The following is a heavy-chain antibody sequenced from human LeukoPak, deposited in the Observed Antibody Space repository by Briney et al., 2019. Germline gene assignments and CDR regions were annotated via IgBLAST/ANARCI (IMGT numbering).Heavy chain of an antibody. Sequence: SETLSLTCTVSGGSISSGDYYWSWIRQPPGKGLEWIGYIYYSGSTYYNPSLKSRVTIPVDTSKNQFSLKLSSVTAADTAVYYCARVSRVVEFGRDFDYWGQGTLVTVSS. CDR1: GGSISSGDYY. CDR3: ARVSRVVEFGRDFDY. D-gene: IGHD2-15*01. J-gene: IGHJ4*02. V-gene: IGHV4-30-4*01. CDR2: IYYSGST.